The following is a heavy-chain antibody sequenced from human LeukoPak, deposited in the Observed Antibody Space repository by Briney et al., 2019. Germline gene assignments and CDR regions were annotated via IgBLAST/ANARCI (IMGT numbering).Heavy chain of an antibody. V-gene: IGHV4-4*07. J-gene: IGHJ5*02. Sequence: SETLSLTCTVSGGSISSYYWSWIRQPAGKGLEWIGRIYTSGSTNYNPSLKSRVTMSVDTSKNQFSLKLSSVTAADTAVYYCARDLSSDYDFWSGKLYNWFAPWGQGTLVTVSS. CDR3: ARDLSSDYDFWSGKLYNWFAP. CDR1: GGSISSYY. D-gene: IGHD3-3*01. CDR2: IYTSGST.